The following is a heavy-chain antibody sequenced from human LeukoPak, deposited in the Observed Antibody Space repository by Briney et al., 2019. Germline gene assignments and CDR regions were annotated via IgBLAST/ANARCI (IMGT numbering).Heavy chain of an antibody. Sequence: SETLSLTCTVSGGSISSGSYYWSWIRQPAGKGLEWIGRIYTSGSTNYNPSLKSRVTISVDTSKNHFSLKLSSVTAADTAVYYCARGGNSGYFDYWGQGTLVTVSS. CDR3: ARGGNSGYFDY. CDR2: IYTSGST. D-gene: IGHD4-23*01. V-gene: IGHV4-61*02. J-gene: IGHJ4*02. CDR1: GGSISSGSYY.